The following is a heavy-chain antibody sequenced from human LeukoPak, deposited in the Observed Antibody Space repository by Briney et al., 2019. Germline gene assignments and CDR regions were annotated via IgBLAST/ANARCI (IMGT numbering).Heavy chain of an antibody. D-gene: IGHD6-19*01. J-gene: IGHJ4*02. Sequence: PGGSLRLSCAASGFTVSSNFMTWVRQAPGKGLKWVSIIYSGGSTYYADSVKGRFTISRDNSKNTLYLQMNSLRAEDTAVYYCARWVAVAEFDYWGQGTLVTVSS. CDR2: IYSGGST. CDR1: GFTVSSNF. V-gene: IGHV3-53*01. CDR3: ARWVAVAEFDY.